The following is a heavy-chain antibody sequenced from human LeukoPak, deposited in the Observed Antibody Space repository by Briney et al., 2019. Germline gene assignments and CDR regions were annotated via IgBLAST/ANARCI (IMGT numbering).Heavy chain of an antibody. CDR2: ISSSSSYI. Sequence: GGSLRLSCAASGFTFSSYSMNWVRQAPGKGLEWVSSISSSSSYIYYADSVKGRFTISRDNAKNSLYLQMNSLRAEDTAVYYWAIGEITGTIPWGQGTLVTVSS. CDR1: GFTFSSYS. D-gene: IGHD1-20*01. CDR3: AIGEITGTIP. V-gene: IGHV3-21*01. J-gene: IGHJ5*02.